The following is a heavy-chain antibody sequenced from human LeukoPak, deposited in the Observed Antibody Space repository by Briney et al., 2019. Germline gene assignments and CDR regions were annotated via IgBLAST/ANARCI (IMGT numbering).Heavy chain of an antibody. D-gene: IGHD5-12*01. CDR1: GGSVSTYY. V-gene: IGHV4-4*07. CDR3: ARDAGGYEDY. Sequence: PSETLSLTCTVSGGSVSTYYWNWIRQSAGKGLEWIGRIYSSGITDYSPSLKSRATMSVDTSNSQFSLTLSSLTAADTAVYYCARDAGGYEDYWGQGTLVTVSS. CDR2: IYSSGIT. J-gene: IGHJ4*02.